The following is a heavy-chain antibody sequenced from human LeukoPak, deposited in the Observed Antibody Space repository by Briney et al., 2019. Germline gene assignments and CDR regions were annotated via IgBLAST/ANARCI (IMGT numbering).Heavy chain of an antibody. Sequence: ASVKVSCKASGYTFTSYGISWVRQAPGQGLEWMGWISAYNGNTNYAQKLQGRVTMTTDTSTSTAYMELRSLRSDDTAVYYCARHADSSSWFLSASYYFDYWGQGTLVTASS. CDR2: ISAYNGNT. CDR3: ARHADSSSWFLSASYYFDY. V-gene: IGHV1-18*01. D-gene: IGHD6-13*01. J-gene: IGHJ4*02. CDR1: GYTFTSYG.